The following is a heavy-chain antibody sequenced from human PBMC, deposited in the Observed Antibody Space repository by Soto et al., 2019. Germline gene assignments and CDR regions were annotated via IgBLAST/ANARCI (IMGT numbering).Heavy chain of an antibody. CDR2: IIPIFGTA. CDR3: ARGRNIAHGPLFGEDAFDI. D-gene: IGHD3-3*01. V-gene: IGHV1-69*01. CDR1: GGTFSSYA. Sequence: QVQLVQSGAEVKKPGSSVKVSCKASGGTFSSYAISWVRQAPGQGLEWMGGIIPIFGTANYAQKFQGRVTITADEYTSTAYMEVRSLRSEDTSVYYCARGRNIAHGPLFGEDAFDIWGQGTMVPVSS. J-gene: IGHJ3*02.